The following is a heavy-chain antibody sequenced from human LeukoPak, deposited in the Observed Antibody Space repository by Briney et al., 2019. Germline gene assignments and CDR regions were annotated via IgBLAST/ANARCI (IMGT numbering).Heavy chain of an antibody. CDR3: AKDQSRVGASDPFDY. Sequence: GGSLRPSCAASGFTFSSCAMTWVRQAPGKGLEWVSSISGSGATTYYADSVKGRFTISRDNSNNTGYLQMNSLRAEDTAVYYCAKDQSRVGASDPFDYWGQGMQVGVSS. D-gene: IGHD1-26*01. V-gene: IGHV3-23*01. CDR2: ISGSGATT. CDR1: GFTFSSCA. J-gene: IGHJ4*02.